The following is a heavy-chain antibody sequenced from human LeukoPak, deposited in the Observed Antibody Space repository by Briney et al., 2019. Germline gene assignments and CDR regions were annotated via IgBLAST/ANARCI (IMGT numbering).Heavy chain of an antibody. CDR3: ARDPIAVAGLSPYYYGMDV. J-gene: IGHJ6*02. Sequence: ASVKVSCKASGGTFSSYAISWVRQAPGQGLEWMGGIIPIFGTANYAQKFQGRVTITADESTSTAYMELSSLRSEDTAVYYCARDPIAVAGLSPYYYGMDVWGQGTTVTVSS. CDR2: IIPIFGTA. D-gene: IGHD6-19*01. CDR1: GGTFSSYA. V-gene: IGHV1-69*13.